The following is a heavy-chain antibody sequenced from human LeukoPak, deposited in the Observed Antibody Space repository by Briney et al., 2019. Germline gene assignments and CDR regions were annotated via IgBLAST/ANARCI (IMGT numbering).Heavy chain of an antibody. CDR1: GFTFSSYA. CDR2: ISGSGGST. Sequence: GGSLRLSCAASGFTFSSYAMSWVRQAPGKGLEWVSAISGSGGSTYYADSVKGRFTISRDNSKNTLYLQMNSLRAEDTAVYYCAHFWYYGSGSYPLDYWGQGTLVTVSS. D-gene: IGHD3-10*01. CDR3: AHFWYYGSGSYPLDY. J-gene: IGHJ4*02. V-gene: IGHV3-23*01.